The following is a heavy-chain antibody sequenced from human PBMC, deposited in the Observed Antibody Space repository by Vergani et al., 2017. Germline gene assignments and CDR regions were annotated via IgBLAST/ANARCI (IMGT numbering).Heavy chain of an antibody. J-gene: IGHJ4*02. CDR1: GGSVRTSIGYY. CDR3: ARGSRAEGGSGPDK. Sequence: QVQLQESGPGLVKPSQTLSLSCTGSGGSVRTSIGYYLTWIRQPAGKTLEWIGGIFSSGTTNYNPSFKNRVTMSVDTSKNQFSLKLNSVTAADTAVYYCARGSRAEGGSGPDKWGQGTLVTVSS. CDR2: IFSSGTT. D-gene: IGHD6-13*01. V-gene: IGHV4-61*02.